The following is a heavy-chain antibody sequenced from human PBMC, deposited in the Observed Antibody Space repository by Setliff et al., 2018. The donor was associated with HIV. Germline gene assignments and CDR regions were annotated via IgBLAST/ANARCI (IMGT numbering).Heavy chain of an antibody. V-gene: IGHV4-34*01. J-gene: IGHJ5*02. CDR1: GGSFSGYY. CDR2: INHSGST. D-gene: IGHD3-3*01. Sequence: KTSETLSLTCAVYGGSFSGYYWSWIRQPPGKGLEWIGEINHSGSTNYNPSLKSRVIISLDTSKNQLSLRLSSMTAADTAVYYCARGVYYNFWSGYYGNWFDPWGQGTLVTVSS. CDR3: ARGVYYNFWSGYYGNWFDP.